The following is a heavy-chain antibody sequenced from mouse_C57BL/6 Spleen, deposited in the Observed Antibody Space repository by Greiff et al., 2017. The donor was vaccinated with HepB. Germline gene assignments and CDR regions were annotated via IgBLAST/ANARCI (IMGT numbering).Heavy chain of an antibody. CDR1: GFNIKDDY. CDR2: IDPENGDT. D-gene: IGHD1-1*01. J-gene: IGHJ2*01. CDR3: TTDGPITTVVADY. V-gene: IGHV14-4*01. Sequence: EVKLVESGAELVRPGASVKLSCTASGFNIKDDYMHWVKQRPEQGLEWIGWIDPENGDTEYASKFQGKATITADTSSNTAYLQLSSLTSEDTAVYYCTTDGPITTVVADYWGQGTTLTVSS.